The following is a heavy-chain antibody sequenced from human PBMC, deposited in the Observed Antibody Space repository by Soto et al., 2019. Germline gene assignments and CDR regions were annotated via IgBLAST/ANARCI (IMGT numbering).Heavy chain of an antibody. CDR2: IYYSGST. J-gene: IGHJ4*02. CDR3: ARHSSRDGYSYGYVDY. V-gene: IGHV4-39*01. D-gene: IGHD5-18*01. Sequence: QLQLQESGPGLVKPSETLSLTCTVSGGSISSSSYYWGWIRQPPGKGLEWIGSIYYSGSTYYNPSLQSRVTISVDTSKNQFSLKLSSVTAADTAVYYCARHSSRDGYSYGYVDYWGQGTLVTVSS. CDR1: GGSISSSSYY.